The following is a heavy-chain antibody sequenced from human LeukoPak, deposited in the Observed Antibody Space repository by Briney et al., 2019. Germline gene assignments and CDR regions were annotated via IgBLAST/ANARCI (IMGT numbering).Heavy chain of an antibody. D-gene: IGHD1-14*01. J-gene: IGHJ4*02. CDR1: GFTFGCYG. CDR2: IAYHGSRA. CDR3: TRYNNDHFDY. V-gene: IGHV3-33*01. Sequence: GRSLRLSCAGSGFTFGCYGMHWFRQTPGKVLEWVAVIAYHGSRAFYADSVKGRFTISRDNSKNTMSVQMDDLRAEDTAVYYCTRYNNDHFDYRGQGTLVTVSS.